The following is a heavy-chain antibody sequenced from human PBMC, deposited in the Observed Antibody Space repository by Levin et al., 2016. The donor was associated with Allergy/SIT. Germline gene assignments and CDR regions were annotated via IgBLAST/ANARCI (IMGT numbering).Heavy chain of an antibody. V-gene: IGHV4-39*01. Sequence: SETLSLTCTVSGVSISRSNDFWGWVRQPPGKGLEWIGSTHYSGNTYNSPSLKSRVIISLDTSRNQFSLKLSSVTAADTAVYYCVRRIQDTRGYWFVHSWGQGTLVTVSS. CDR2: THYSGNT. D-gene: IGHD3-22*01. CDR3: VRRIQDTRGYWFVHS. J-gene: IGHJ4*02. CDR1: GVSISRSNDF.